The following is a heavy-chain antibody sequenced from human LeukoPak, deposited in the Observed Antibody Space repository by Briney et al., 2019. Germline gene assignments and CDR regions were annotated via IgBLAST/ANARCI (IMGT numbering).Heavy chain of an antibody. CDR1: GGSISSYY. CDR2: IYYSGST. J-gene: IGHJ4*02. V-gene: IGHV4-59*01. Sequence: SETLSLTCTVSGGSISSYYWSWIRQPPGKGLEWIGYIYYSGSTNYNPSLKSRVTISVDTSKNQFSLKLSSVTAADTAVYYCARGGSYLGHCDFWGQGTLVTVSS. D-gene: IGHD1-26*01. CDR3: ARGGSYLGHCDF.